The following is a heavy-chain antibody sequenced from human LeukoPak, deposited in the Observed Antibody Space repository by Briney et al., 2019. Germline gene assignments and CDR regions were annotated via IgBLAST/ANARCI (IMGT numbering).Heavy chain of an antibody. Sequence: PSETLSLTCTVSGGSISSSSYYWGWIRPPPGKGLEWIGSIYYSGSTYYNPSLKSRVTISKDTSKNQFSLRLSSVTAADTAVYYCARRGLSAAVEYWGQGTLVTVSS. V-gene: IGHV4-39*07. CDR1: GGSISSSSYY. J-gene: IGHJ4*02. CDR2: IYYSGST. CDR3: ARRGLSAAVEY. D-gene: IGHD6-13*01.